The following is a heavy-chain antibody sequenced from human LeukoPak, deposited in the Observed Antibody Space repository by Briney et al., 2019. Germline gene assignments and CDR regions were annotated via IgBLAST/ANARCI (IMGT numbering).Heavy chain of an antibody. Sequence: GGSLRLSCAASGFTFSSYAMHWVRQAPGKGLEYVSAISSNGGSTYYANSVKGRFTISRDNSKNTLYLQMGSLRAEDMAVYYCALLDYSRSQGAFDIWGQGTVVTVSS. CDR3: ALLDYSRSQGAFDI. J-gene: IGHJ3*02. CDR2: ISSNGGST. D-gene: IGHD6-13*01. V-gene: IGHV3-64*01. CDR1: GFTFSSYA.